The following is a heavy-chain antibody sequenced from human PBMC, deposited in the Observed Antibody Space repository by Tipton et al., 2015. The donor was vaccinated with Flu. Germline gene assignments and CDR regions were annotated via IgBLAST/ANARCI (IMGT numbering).Heavy chain of an antibody. CDR1: GFTFSSYE. CDR2: ISSSGSTI. D-gene: IGHD2-2*02. V-gene: IGHV3-48*03. J-gene: IGHJ4*02. Sequence: SLRLSCAASGFTFSSYEMDWVRQAPGKGLEWISYISSSGSTIYYADSVKGRFTISGDNAKNSLYLQMNSLRAEDTAVYYCARKESIVPAGIPLDYWGQGTLVTVSS. CDR3: ARKESIVPAGIPLDY.